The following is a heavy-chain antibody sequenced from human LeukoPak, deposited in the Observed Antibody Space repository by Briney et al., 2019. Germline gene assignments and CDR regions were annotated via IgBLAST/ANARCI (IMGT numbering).Heavy chain of an antibody. Sequence: SETLSLTCTVSGGSISSHYWSWIRQPPGKGLEWIGYIYYSGSTYCNPSLKSRVTISVDTSKNQFSLKLSSVTAADTAVYYCASTSGYYYYMDVWGKGTTVTVSS. J-gene: IGHJ6*03. CDR1: GGSISSHY. CDR2: IYYSGST. CDR3: ASTSGYYYYMDV. V-gene: IGHV4-59*11. D-gene: IGHD2-2*01.